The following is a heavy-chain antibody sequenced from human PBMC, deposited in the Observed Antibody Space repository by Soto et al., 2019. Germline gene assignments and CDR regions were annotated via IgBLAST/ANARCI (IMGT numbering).Heavy chain of an antibody. Sequence: SETLSLTCTVSGGSISSYYWRWIRQPPGKGLEWLGYIYYSGSTNYNPSLKSRVTISVDTSKNQFSLKLRSVTAADTAVYYCARGVGITISRGHYYGMDVWGQGTTVTVSS. D-gene: IGHD3-9*01. J-gene: IGHJ6*02. CDR2: IYYSGST. CDR3: ARGVGITISRGHYYGMDV. V-gene: IGHV4-59*01. CDR1: GGSISSYY.